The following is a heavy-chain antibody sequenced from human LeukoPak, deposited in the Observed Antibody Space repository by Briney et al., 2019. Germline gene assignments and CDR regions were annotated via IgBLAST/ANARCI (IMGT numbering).Heavy chain of an antibody. CDR3: ARVTYDYVWGSYRTPFDY. Sequence: PGGSLRLSCAASGFTFSSYEMNWVRQAPGKGLEWVSYISSSGSTIYYADSVKGRFTISRDNAKNSLYLQMNSRRAEDTAVYYCARVTYDYVWGSYRTPFDYWGQGTLVTVSS. D-gene: IGHD3-16*02. J-gene: IGHJ4*02. CDR2: ISSSGSTI. V-gene: IGHV3-48*03. CDR1: GFTFSSYE.